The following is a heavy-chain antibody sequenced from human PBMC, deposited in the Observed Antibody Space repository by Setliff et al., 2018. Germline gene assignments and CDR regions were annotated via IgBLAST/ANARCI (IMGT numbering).Heavy chain of an antibody. V-gene: IGHV4-34*01. CDR2: INHSGST. CDR3: ASNALPHYDYSNYEGLYDY. D-gene: IGHD4-4*01. Sequence: PSETLSLTCAVYGGSFSGYYWSWIRQPPGKGLEWIGEINHSGSTNYNPSLKSRVTISVDTSKNQFSLKLSSVTAADTAVYYCASNALPHYDYSNYEGLYDYWGQGTLVTVSS. J-gene: IGHJ4*02. CDR1: GGSFSGYY.